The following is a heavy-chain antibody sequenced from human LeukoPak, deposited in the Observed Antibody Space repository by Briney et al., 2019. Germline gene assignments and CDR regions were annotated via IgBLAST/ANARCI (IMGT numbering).Heavy chain of an antibody. D-gene: IGHD2-8*02. CDR3: ARDGGGVSSWVSH. J-gene: IGHJ4*02. V-gene: IGHV5-10-1*01. CDR2: IDPADSFT. Sequence: GGSLSICCKGSGYSFSIYWISWVRQMPGKGVEWMGRIDPADSFTTYRPYLEGRVTISVDKALSTVYLQWSSLKASDTAIYYCARDGGGVSSWVSHWGQGTLVTVSS. CDR1: GYSFSIYW.